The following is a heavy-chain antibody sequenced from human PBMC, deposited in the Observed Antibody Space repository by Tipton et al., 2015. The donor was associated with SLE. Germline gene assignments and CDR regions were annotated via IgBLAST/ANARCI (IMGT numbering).Heavy chain of an antibody. Sequence: QSGPEVKKPGASVKVSCKPSGYTFTGYYVHWVRQAPGQGLEWMGRINPNSGDTKYAPKFQGRVTMTRDTSISTAYMALSSLGSGDTAMYYCARDGGGFDYWGQGTLVTVSS. CDR1: GYTFTGYY. V-gene: IGHV1-2*06. CDR3: ARDGGGFDY. CDR2: INPNSGDT. J-gene: IGHJ4*02. D-gene: IGHD3-16*01.